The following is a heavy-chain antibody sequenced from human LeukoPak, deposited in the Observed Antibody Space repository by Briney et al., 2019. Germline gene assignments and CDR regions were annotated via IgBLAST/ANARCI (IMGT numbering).Heavy chain of an antibody. J-gene: IGHJ4*02. CDR1: GINFRSSG. CDR3: AREGGRAVPGRFDQ. Sequence: LSGGSLRLSCAASGINFRSSGMHWVRQALGKGLEWVTFIQNDGSDKYYAASVKGRFTISRDNSKNTVYLHMASLRADDTALYYCAREGGRAVPGRFDQWGQGTLVTVSS. CDR2: IQNDGSDK. V-gene: IGHV3-30*02. D-gene: IGHD6-13*01.